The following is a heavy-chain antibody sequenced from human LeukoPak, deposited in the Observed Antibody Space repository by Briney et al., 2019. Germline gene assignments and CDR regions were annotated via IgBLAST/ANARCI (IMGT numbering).Heavy chain of an antibody. J-gene: IGHJ4*02. V-gene: IGHV3-30-3*01. D-gene: IGHD6-13*01. CDR1: GFTFSSYA. Sequence: GGSLRLSCAASGFTFSSYAMHWVRQAPGKGLEWVAVISYDGSNKYYADSVKGRFTISRDNSKNTLYLQMNSLRAEDTAVYYCARATQGYSSSFWGQGTLVTVSS. CDR2: ISYDGSNK. CDR3: ARATQGYSSSF.